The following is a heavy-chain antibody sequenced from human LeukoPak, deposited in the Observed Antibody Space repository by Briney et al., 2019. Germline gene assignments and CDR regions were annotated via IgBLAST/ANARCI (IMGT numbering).Heavy chain of an antibody. CDR2: ISSTGGTT. CDR3: AKNGDRGAYCTGGTCYPYFYYYMDV. CDR1: GITLSSYG. Sequence: GGSLRLSCAASGITLSSYGMSWVRQAPGKGLEWVSSISSTGGTTYYADSVKGRFTISRDNSKNTLYLQMNSLRAEDTAIYYCAKNGDRGAYCTGGTCYPYFYYYMDVWGKGTTVTI. J-gene: IGHJ6*03. V-gene: IGHV3-23*01. D-gene: IGHD2-15*01.